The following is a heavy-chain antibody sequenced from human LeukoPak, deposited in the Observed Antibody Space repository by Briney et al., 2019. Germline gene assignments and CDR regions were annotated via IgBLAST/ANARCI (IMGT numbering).Heavy chain of an antibody. D-gene: IGHD2-2*01. CDR3: ARGGGYCSSTSCYGDSYFDY. Sequence: PGGSLRLSCAASGFTFSSYSMSWVRQAPGKGLEWVSSISSSSSYIYYADSVKGRFTISRDNAKNSLYLQMNSLRAEDTAVYYCARGGGYCSSTSCYGDSYFDYWGQGTLVTVSS. V-gene: IGHV3-21*01. CDR2: ISSSSSYI. J-gene: IGHJ4*02. CDR1: GFTFSSYS.